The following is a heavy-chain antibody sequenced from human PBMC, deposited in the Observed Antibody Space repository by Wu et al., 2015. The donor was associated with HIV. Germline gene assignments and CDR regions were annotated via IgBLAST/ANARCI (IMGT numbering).Heavy chain of an antibody. V-gene: IGHV1-8*01. CDR3: ARAPRGSGSYWPGTPYYYYGMDV. J-gene: IGHJ6*02. Sequence: QVQLVQSGAEVKKPGASVKVSCKASGYTFTSYDINWVRQATGQGLEWMGWMNPNSGNTGYAQKFQGRVTMTRNTSISTAYMELSSLRSEDTAVYYCARAPRGSGSYWPGTPYYYYGMDVWGQGTTGHRLL. CDR1: GYTFTSYD. CDR2: MNPNSGNT. D-gene: IGHD3-10*01.